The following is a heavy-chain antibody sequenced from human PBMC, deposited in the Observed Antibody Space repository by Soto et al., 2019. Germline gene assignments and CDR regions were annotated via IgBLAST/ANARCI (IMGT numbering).Heavy chain of an antibody. V-gene: IGHV4-59*01. J-gene: IGHJ6*03. Sequence: SETLSLTCTVSGGSISSYYWSWIRQPPGKGLEWIGYIYYSGSTNYNPSLKSRVTISVDTSKNQFSLKLSSVTAADTAVYYCASPALLQDYYYMDVWGKGTTVTVSS. D-gene: IGHD2-15*01. CDR3: ASPALLQDYYYMDV. CDR2: IYYSGST. CDR1: GGSISSYY.